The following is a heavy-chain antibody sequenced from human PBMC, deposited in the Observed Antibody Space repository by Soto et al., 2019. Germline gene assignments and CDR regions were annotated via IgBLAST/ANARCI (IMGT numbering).Heavy chain of an antibody. CDR1: GGSFSGYY. V-gene: IGHV4-34*01. CDR3: DTAVYYCARGRRLLLWFGESTDAFDI. CDR2: INHSGST. Sequence: QVQLQQWGAGLLKPSETLSLTCAVYGGSFSGYYWSWIRQPPGKGLEWIGEINHSGSTNYNPSLKSRVTIAVDTSKNQFSRKLSSVTAADTAVTAADTAVYYCARGRRLLLWFGESTDAFDIWGQGTMVTVSS. J-gene: IGHJ3*02. D-gene: IGHD3-10*01.